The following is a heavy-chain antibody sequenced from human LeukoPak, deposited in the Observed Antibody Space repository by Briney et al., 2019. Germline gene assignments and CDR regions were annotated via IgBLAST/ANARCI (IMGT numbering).Heavy chain of an antibody. V-gene: IGHV1-46*01. D-gene: IGHD6-25*01. CDR3: ARVGSAAATADY. CDR1: GYTFTSYY. CDR2: INPSGGST. Sequence: ASVKVSCKASGYTFTSYYMHWVRQAPGQGLEWMGIINPSGGSTSYAQKFQGRVTMTRDMSTSTVYMELSSLRSDDTAVYCCARVGSAAATADYWGQGTLVTVSS. J-gene: IGHJ4*02.